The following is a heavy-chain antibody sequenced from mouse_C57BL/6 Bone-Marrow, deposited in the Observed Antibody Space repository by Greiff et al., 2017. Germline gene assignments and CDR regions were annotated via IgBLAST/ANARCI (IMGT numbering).Heavy chain of an antibody. Sequence: EVKLQESGGDLVKPGGSLTLSCAASGFTFSSYGMSWVRQTPDKRLEWVATISTGGSYTYYPASVKGRCTISRDNAKNTLYLQMRSMKSEDTAIYYCARPYYYGSSLYFDYWGQGTTLTVSS. V-gene: IGHV5-6*01. CDR2: ISTGGSYT. J-gene: IGHJ2*01. CDR1: GFTFSSYG. D-gene: IGHD1-1*01. CDR3: ARPYYYGSSLYFDY.